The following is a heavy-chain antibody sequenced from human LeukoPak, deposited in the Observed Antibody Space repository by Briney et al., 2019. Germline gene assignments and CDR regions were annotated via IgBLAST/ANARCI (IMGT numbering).Heavy chain of an antibody. D-gene: IGHD2-2*01. CDR3: ARGRKYCSSSSSCYAGDFDY. V-gene: IGHV3-30-3*01. CDR2: ISYDGSNK. J-gene: IGHJ4*02. CDR1: GFTFSSYA. Sequence: PGRPLRLSCAASGFTFSSYAMHWVRQAPGKGLEWVAVISYDGSNKYYADSVKGRFTISRDNSKNTLYLQMNSLRAEDTAVYYCARGRKYCSSSSSCYAGDFDYWGQGTLVTVSS.